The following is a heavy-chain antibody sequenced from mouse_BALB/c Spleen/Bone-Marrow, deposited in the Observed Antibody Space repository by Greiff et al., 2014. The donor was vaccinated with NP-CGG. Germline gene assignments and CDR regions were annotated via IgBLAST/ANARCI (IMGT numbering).Heavy chain of an antibody. Sequence: EVQLVESGGDLVKPGGSLKLSCAASGFTFSSYGMSWGRQTPDQRLEWVATISSGGSNTYYPDSVKGRFTISRDNAKNTLYLQMSSLKSEDTAIYYCARHQRDYAMDYWGQGTSVTVSA. CDR1: GFTFSSYG. CDR3: ARHQRDYAMDY. CDR2: ISSGGSNT. J-gene: IGHJ4*01. V-gene: IGHV5-6*01.